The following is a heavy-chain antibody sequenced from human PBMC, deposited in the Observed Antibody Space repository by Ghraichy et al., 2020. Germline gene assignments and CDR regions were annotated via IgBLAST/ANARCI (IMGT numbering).Heavy chain of an antibody. CDR1: GGCISSINW. J-gene: IGHJ6*02. Sequence: SETLSLTCAVSGGCISSINWWTWVRQSPGKGLEWIGKIYHSGISNYSPSLKSRVTLSVDKSKNQFTLKLSSVTAADTHVYYCARVQGGSAVAGYGFDVWGQGITVTVSS. D-gene: IGHD6-19*01. CDR3: ARVQGGSAVAGYGFDV. CDR2: IYHSGIS. V-gene: IGHV4-4*02.